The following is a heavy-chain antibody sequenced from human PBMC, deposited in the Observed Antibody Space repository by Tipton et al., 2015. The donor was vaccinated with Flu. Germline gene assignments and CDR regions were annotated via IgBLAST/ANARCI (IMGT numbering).Heavy chain of an antibody. D-gene: IGHD2-2*01. CDR3: ARDMPQGVVVIPPAKRFDY. Sequence: QLMQSGGEVKKPGASVKVSCKASGYTFKTYGISWVRQAPGQGLEWMGWISPYTDNTNYAQKFQGRVIMTTDTSTSTAYMEVRSLRSDDTAVYYCARDMPQGVVVIPPAKRFDYWGQGTLVTVSS. V-gene: IGHV1-18*01. CDR2: ISPYTDNT. CDR1: GYTFKTYG. J-gene: IGHJ4*02.